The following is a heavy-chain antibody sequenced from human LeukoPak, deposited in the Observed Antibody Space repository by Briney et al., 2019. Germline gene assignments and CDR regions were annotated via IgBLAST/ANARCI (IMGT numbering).Heavy chain of an antibody. Sequence: GGSLRLSCAASGFTFSRYEMNWVRQAPGKGLEWISYISSSGSTIYYADSVKGRFTISRDNAKNSLYLQMNSLRAEDTAVYYCAELGITMIGGVWGKGTTVTISS. CDR1: GFTFSRYE. D-gene: IGHD3-10*02. CDR3: AELGITMIGGV. J-gene: IGHJ6*04. CDR2: ISSSGSTI. V-gene: IGHV3-48*03.